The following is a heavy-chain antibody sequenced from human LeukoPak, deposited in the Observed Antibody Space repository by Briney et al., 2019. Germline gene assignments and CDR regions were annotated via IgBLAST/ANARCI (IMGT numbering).Heavy chain of an antibody. CDR2: ISSSGSTI. V-gene: IGHV3-11*01. J-gene: IGHJ4*02. CDR1: GFTFSDYY. D-gene: IGHD2-21*02. CDR3: ARTPGAYCGGDCYSGWFDY. Sequence: PGGSLRLSCAASGFTFSDYYMSWIRQAPGKGLEWVSYISSSGSTIYYAYSVKGRFTIFRDNAKNSLYLQMNSLRAEDTAVYYCARTPGAYCGGDCYSGWFDYWGQGTLVTVSS.